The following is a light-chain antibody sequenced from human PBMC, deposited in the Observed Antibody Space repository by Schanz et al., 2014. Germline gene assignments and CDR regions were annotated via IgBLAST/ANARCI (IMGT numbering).Light chain of an antibody. CDR1: QSIGKY. V-gene: IGKV1-39*01. Sequence: DIHMTQSPSSLSPSVGDRVTITCRSSQSIGKYVNWYQQTPGKAPRLLIYAASTLQSGVPSRFSGSGFGTEFTLTISSLQPEDFATYYCQQASSFPRTFGQGTKVEI. J-gene: IGKJ1*01. CDR2: AAS. CDR3: QQASSFPRT.